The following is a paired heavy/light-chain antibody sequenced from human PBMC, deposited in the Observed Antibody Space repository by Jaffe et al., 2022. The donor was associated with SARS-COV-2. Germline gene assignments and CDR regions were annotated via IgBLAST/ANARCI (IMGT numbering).Heavy chain of an antibody. J-gene: IGHJ2*01. V-gene: IGHV4-39*01. CDR2: ISYSGSA. CDR3: ARHDRIGSIYWFFDL. Sequence: QMQLQESGPGLVKTSETLSLTCSVSGGSIYSSSYYWGWIRQPPGKGLEWIGSISYSGSAYYNPSLESRVTISIDTPKNQFSLKVNSVTAADTAVYYCARHDRIGSIYWFFDLWGRGSLVTVSS. CDR1: GGSIYSSSYY. D-gene: IGHD2-15*01.
Light chain of an antibody. V-gene: IGLV1-51*01. CDR1: NFNIGNNY. CDR3: GTWYSGLSAVV. CDR2: DND. Sequence: QSVLTQPPSVSAAPGQRVIISCSGSNFNIGNNYVSWYQQLPGTAPKLLIYDNDKRPSGIPDRFSGSKSGTSATLGITGLQTGDEADYICGTWYSGLSAVVFGGGTKLTVL. J-gene: IGLJ2*01.